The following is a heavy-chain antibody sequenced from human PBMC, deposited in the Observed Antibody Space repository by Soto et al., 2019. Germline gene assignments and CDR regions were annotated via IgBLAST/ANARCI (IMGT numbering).Heavy chain of an antibody. Sequence: QVQLQQWGAGLLKPSETLSLTCAVYGGSFSGYYWSWIRQPPGKGLEWIGEINHSGSTNYNPSLKSRVTISVDTSKNQFSLKLSSVTAADTAVYYCARRPCSGGSCPRLGWFDPWDQGTLVTVSS. V-gene: IGHV4-34*01. J-gene: IGHJ5*02. D-gene: IGHD2-15*01. CDR2: INHSGST. CDR1: GGSFSGYY. CDR3: ARRPCSGGSCPRLGWFDP.